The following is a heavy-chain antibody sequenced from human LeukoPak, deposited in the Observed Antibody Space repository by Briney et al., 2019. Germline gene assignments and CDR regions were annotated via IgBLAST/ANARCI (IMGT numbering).Heavy chain of an antibody. V-gene: IGHV1-24*01. D-gene: IGHD3-22*01. Sequence: GTSVKVSCEVSGFTLTALSMNWVRQAPGKGLGWMGGFDPEVGETISAQKFQGRVTMTEDTSTDTDYMELSRLRPEDTAVYYCATNLITPDLLYWREGTLVTVSS. J-gene: IGHJ4*02. CDR2: FDPEVGET. CDR3: ATNLITPDLLY. CDR1: GFTLTALS.